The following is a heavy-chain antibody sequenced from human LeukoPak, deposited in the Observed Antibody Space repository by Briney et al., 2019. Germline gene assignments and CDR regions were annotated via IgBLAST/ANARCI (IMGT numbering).Heavy chain of an antibody. D-gene: IGHD2-2*01. CDR3: ARGHLTSTRAAYFAS. Sequence: GGSLRLSCAASGFTFSSHGMHWVRQAPGKGLEWVAVISYDGSNTYYADSVKGRFTISRDNSKNTLYLQMNSLRAEDTAVYYCARGHLTSTRAAYFASWGKGTLVPVS. CDR1: GFTFSSHG. J-gene: IGHJ4*02. V-gene: IGHV3-30*03. CDR2: ISYDGSNT.